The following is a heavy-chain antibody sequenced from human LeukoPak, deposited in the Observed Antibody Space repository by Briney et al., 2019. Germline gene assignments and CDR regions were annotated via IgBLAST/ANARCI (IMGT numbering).Heavy chain of an antibody. J-gene: IGHJ6*03. CDR1: GYSFTSYW. CDR2: IYPGDSDT. CDR3: ARTAVAAPRYYYYYYMDV. Sequence: GESLKISCKGSGYSFTSYWVGWVRQMPGKGLEWMGIIYPGDSDTRYSPSFPGQVTISADKSISTAYLQWSSLKASDTAMYYCARTAVAAPRYYYYYYMDVWGKGTTVTVSS. V-gene: IGHV5-51*01. D-gene: IGHD6-19*01.